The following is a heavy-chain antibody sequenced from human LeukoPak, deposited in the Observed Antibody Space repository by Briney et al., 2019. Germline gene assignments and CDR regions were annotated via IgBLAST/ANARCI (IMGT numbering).Heavy chain of an antibody. CDR1: GGTFSSYA. CDR3: ARAEGILTGYVPREDY. Sequence: GASVKVSRKASGGTFSSYAISWVRQAPGQGLEWMGRIIPILGIANYAQKFQGRVTITADKSTSTAYMELSSLRSEDTAVYYCARAEGILTGYVPREDYWGQGTLVTVSS. D-gene: IGHD3-9*01. CDR2: IIPILGIA. V-gene: IGHV1-69*04. J-gene: IGHJ4*02.